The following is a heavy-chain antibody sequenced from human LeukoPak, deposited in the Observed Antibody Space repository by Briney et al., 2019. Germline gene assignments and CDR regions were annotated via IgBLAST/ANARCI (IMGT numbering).Heavy chain of an antibody. J-gene: IGHJ4*02. D-gene: IGHD3-10*01. CDR2: IYTSGST. Sequence: NTSETLSLTCTVSGGSISSYYWSWIRQPAGKGLEWLGRIYTSGSTNYNPSLKSRVTMSVDTSKNQFSLKLSSVTAADTAVYYCARGAYYYGSGKIFDYGGQGTLVTVSA. V-gene: IGHV4-4*07. CDR1: GGSISSYY. CDR3: ARGAYYYGSGKIFDY.